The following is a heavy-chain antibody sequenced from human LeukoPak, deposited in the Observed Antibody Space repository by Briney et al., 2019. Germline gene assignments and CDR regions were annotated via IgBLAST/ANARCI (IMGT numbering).Heavy chain of an antibody. CDR3: AREDDSSGLNWFDP. Sequence: GASVKVSCKASGGTFSGYAISWVRQAPGQGLEWMGRIIPILGIANYAQKFQGRVTITADKSTSTAYMELSSLRSEDTAVYYCAREDDSSGLNWFDPWGQGTLVTVSS. J-gene: IGHJ5*02. CDR2: IIPILGIA. D-gene: IGHD3-22*01. V-gene: IGHV1-69*04. CDR1: GGTFSGYA.